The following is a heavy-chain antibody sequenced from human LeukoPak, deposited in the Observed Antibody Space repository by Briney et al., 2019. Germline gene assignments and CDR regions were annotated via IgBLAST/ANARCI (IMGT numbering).Heavy chain of an antibody. D-gene: IGHD3-3*01. CDR1: GGSISSHY. Sequence: PSETLSLTCTVSGGSISSHYWSWIRQPPGKGLEWIGYIYYSGSTNYNPSLKSRVTISVDTSKNQFSLKLSSVTAADTAVYYCVRGAHDFWSGYYSWGYYYYYYMDVWGKGTTVTVSS. CDR3: VRGAHDFWSGYYSWGYYYYYYMDV. CDR2: IYYSGST. J-gene: IGHJ6*03. V-gene: IGHV4-59*11.